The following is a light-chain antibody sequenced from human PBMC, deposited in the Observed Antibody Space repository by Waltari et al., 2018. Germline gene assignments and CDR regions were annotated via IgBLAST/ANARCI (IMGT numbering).Light chain of an antibody. J-gene: IGLJ1*01. CDR2: EVS. CDR1: SSDVGGYNY. V-gene: IGLV2-14*01. CDR3: SSYTSSSTPV. Sequence: QSALTQPASVSGSPGQSITISCTGTSSDVGGYNYVSWYQQHPGKAPKRMIYEVSNRPSGVSNRFTGSKSGNTASLTSSGLQAEDEADYYCSSYTSSSTPVFGTGTKVTVL.